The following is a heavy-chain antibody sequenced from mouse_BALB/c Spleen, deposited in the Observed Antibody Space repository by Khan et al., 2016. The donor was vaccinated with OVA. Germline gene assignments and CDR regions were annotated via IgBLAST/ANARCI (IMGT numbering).Heavy chain of an antibody. J-gene: IGHJ1*01. V-gene: IGHV9-3-1*01. CDR2: TNTYTGEP. CDR1: GYTFTNYG. Sequence: QIQLVQSGPELKTPGETVKISCKASGYTFTNYGMNWVKQAPGKGLKWMGWTNTYTGEPTYADDFTGRFAFSLETSASTAYLQINNLKNEETATYFGASGGYWYFDVGGAGTTVTVSS. D-gene: IGHD1-1*02. CDR3: ASGGYWYFDV.